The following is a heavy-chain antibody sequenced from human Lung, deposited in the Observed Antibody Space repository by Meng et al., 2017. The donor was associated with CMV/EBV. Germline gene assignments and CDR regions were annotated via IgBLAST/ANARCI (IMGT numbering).Heavy chain of an antibody. CDR2: IRSKVYGGTI. CDR1: GFSFGDYA. V-gene: IGHV3-49*04. Sequence: GESLKISCTASGFSFGDYAMSWVRQAPGKGLEWVDFIRSKVYGGTIEYAASVKGRFIISRDDSKSIAYLEMNSPKTEDTAVYYCGVTTYYYYGMDVWGQGPTVPFSS. J-gene: IGHJ6*02. D-gene: IGHD3-3*01. CDR3: GVTTYYYYGMDV.